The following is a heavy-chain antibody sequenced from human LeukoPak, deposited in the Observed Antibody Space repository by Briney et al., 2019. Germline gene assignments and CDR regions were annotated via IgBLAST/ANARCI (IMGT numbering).Heavy chain of an antibody. CDR3: ARDYYDSSGYYQKGPFDY. CDR1: GFTFSDYS. CDR2: IDMSDMSDATI. Sequence: GGSLRLSCAASGFTFSDYSMSWIRQAPGKGLEWVSYIDMSDMSDATIYCADSVKGRFTISRDNAKNSLFLQMDDLRAEDTAVYYCARDYYDSSGYYQKGPFDYWGQGTLVTVSS. V-gene: IGHV3-11*01. D-gene: IGHD3-22*01. J-gene: IGHJ4*02.